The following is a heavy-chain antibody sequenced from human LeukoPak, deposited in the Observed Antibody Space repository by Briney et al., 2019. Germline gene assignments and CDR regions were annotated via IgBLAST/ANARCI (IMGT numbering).Heavy chain of an antibody. Sequence: SETLSFTCAVSGGSISSSNWWSWVRQPPGKGLEWIGEIYHSGSTNYNPSLKSRVTISVDTSKNQFSLKLSSVTAADTAVYYCARGDNGSYSSYFDYWGQGTLVTVSS. CDR2: IYHSGST. V-gene: IGHV4-4*02. CDR1: GGSISSSNW. CDR3: ARGDNGSYSSYFDY. D-gene: IGHD1-26*01. J-gene: IGHJ4*02.